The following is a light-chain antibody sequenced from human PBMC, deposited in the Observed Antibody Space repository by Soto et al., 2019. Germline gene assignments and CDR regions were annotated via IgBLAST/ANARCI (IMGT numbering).Light chain of an antibody. Sequence: EIVLTQSPGTLSLSPGERATLSCRASQGVSSSYLAWYQQKPGLAPRLLIYGASYRATGIPDRFSGSGSGTDFFLTISSLQSEDFALYYCQQYNDWPLTFGQGTKVEI. CDR2: GAS. CDR1: QGVSSSY. J-gene: IGKJ1*01. V-gene: IGKV3-20*01. CDR3: QQYNDWPLT.